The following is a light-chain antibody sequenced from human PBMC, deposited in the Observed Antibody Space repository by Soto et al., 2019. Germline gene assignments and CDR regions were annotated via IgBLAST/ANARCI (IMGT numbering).Light chain of an antibody. J-gene: IGKJ5*01. CDR1: QSISSY. CDR3: QQYDILPIT. CDR2: AAS. Sequence: DIQMTQSPSSLSASVGDRVTITCRASQSISSYLNWYQQKPGKAPKLLIYAASNLEIGVPSRFSGIGSGTHFTFTISSLQTEDIGTYYCQQYDILPITFGRGTRLEIK. V-gene: IGKV1-33*01.